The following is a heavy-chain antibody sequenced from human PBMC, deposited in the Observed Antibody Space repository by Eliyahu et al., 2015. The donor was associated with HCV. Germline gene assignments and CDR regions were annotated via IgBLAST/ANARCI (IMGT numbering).Heavy chain of an antibody. J-gene: IGHJ4*02. CDR2: INHSGST. Sequence: QVQLQQWGAGLLKPSETLSLTCAVYGGSFSAYYWSWIRQPPGKGLEWMGEINHSGSTYYNPXLKSRVTISVDTSKNQFSLNLNFVTAADTAVYYCARWELGVSKFHYWGQGTLVTVSS. CDR3: ARWELGVSKFHY. D-gene: IGHD3-10*01. V-gene: IGHV4-34*01. CDR1: GGSFSAYY.